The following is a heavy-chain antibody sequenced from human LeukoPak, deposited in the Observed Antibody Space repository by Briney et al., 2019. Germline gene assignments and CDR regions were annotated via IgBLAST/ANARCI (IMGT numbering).Heavy chain of an antibody. CDR2: IYSGGST. V-gene: IGHV3-53*01. J-gene: IGHJ3*02. CDR1: GFTVSSNY. D-gene: IGHD1-26*01. Sequence: GGSLRLSCAASGFTVSSNYMSWVRQAPGKGLEWVSVIYSGGSTYYADSVKGRFTISRDNSKNTLYPQMNSLRAEDTAVYYCAGDRRWDTHAFDIWGQGTMVTVSS. CDR3: AGDRRWDTHAFDI.